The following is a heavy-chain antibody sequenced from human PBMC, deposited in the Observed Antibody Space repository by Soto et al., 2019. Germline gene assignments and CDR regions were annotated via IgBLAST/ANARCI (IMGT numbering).Heavy chain of an antibody. Sequence: QVQLVQSGSEVKKSGASVKVSCKASGYTFTSYGISWVRQAPGQGLEWMGWISAYNGNTNYAQKVQGRVTMTTDTSTSTADMEVRSLRSDETAVYFCGRGRGSDHWGQGTLVTVSS. V-gene: IGHV1-18*01. D-gene: IGHD3-16*01. CDR3: GRGRGSDH. CDR1: GYTFTSYG. J-gene: IGHJ4*02. CDR2: ISAYNGNT.